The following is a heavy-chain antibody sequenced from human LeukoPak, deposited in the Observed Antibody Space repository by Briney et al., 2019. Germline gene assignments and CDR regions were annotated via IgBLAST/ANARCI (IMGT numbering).Heavy chain of an antibody. CDR1: GGSISSSSYY. CDR3: AVKAYYDSIDY. V-gene: IGHV4-39*01. CDR2: IYYSGST. Sequence: PSETLSLTCTVSGGSISSSSYYWGWIRQPPGKGLEWIGSIYYSGSTYYNPSLKSRVTTSVDTSKNQFSLKLSSVTAADTAVYYCAVKAYYDSIDYWGQGTLVTVSS. J-gene: IGHJ4*02. D-gene: IGHD3-22*01.